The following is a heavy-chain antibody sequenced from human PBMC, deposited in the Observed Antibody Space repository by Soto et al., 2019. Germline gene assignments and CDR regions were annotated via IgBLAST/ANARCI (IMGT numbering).Heavy chain of an antibody. CDR1: GFTFSSYA. D-gene: IGHD3-3*01. Sequence: PGGSLRLSCAASGFTFSSYAMSWVRQAPGKGLEWVSIISNDGSNTYSAESVKGRFTMSRDNSKNTLYLQMNSLRLEDTAIYFCARDRKRATFGVLTQYGMDVWGQGTTVTVSS. J-gene: IGHJ6*02. CDR3: ARDRKRATFGVLTQYGMDV. CDR2: ISNDGSNT. V-gene: IGHV3-30*04.